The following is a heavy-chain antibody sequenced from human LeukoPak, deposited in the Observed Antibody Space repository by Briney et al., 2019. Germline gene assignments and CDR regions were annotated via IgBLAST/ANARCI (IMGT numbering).Heavy chain of an antibody. D-gene: IGHD5-18*01. CDR2: IYYSGST. CDR3: ASFGYSETFDY. Sequence: PSETLSLTCTVSGGSVSSGSYYWSWIRQPPGKGLGWIGYIYYSGSTNYNPSLKSRVTISVDTSKNQFSLKLSSVTAADTAVYYCASFGYSETFDYWGQGTLVTVSS. J-gene: IGHJ4*02. V-gene: IGHV4-61*01. CDR1: GGSVSSGSYY.